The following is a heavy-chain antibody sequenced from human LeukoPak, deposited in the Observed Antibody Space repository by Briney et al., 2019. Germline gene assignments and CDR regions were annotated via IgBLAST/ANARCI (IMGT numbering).Heavy chain of an antibody. V-gene: IGHV3-23*01. CDR3: AKDHLYYDSSGYYSLDY. Sequence: GGSLRLSCAASGFTFSSYAMSWVRQAPGKGLEWVSAISGSGGSTYYADSVKGRFTISRGNSKNTLYLQMNSLRAEDTAVYYCAKDHLYYDSSGYYSLDYWGQGTLATVSS. D-gene: IGHD3-22*01. CDR2: ISGSGGST. J-gene: IGHJ4*02. CDR1: GFTFSSYA.